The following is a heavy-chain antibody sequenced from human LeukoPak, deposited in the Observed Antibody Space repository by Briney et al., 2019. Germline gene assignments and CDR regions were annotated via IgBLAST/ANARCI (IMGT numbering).Heavy chain of an antibody. Sequence: GGSLRLSCAASGFTFSSYAMSWVRQAPGKGLEWVSAISGSGGSTYYADSVKGRFTISRDNSKNTLYLQMNSLRAEDAAVCYCAKRPGNYWYFDLWGRGTLVTVSS. CDR2: ISGSGGST. D-gene: IGHD1-26*01. CDR1: GFTFSSYA. CDR3: AKRPGNYWYFDL. J-gene: IGHJ2*01. V-gene: IGHV3-23*01.